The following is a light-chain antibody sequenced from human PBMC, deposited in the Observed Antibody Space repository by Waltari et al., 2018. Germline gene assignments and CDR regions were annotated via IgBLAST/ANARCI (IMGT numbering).Light chain of an antibody. CDR1: QSIGTF. Sequence: IMLTQSPETLSLSPGERATLSCRASQSIGTFLVWYQQKPGQAPRLLIYAASTRATGIPDRFSGSGSGTDFSLIISRLEPEDFAVYYCQHYVRLPVTFGQGTKVEIK. CDR3: QHYVRLPVT. V-gene: IGKV3-20*01. CDR2: AAS. J-gene: IGKJ1*01.